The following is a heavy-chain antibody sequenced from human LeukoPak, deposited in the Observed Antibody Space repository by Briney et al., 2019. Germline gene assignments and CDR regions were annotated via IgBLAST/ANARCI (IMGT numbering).Heavy chain of an antibody. CDR1: GYTLTELS. V-gene: IGHV1-24*01. D-gene: IGHD3-22*01. J-gene: IGHJ6*02. CDR2: FDPEDGET. CDR3: ATRAYYYDSSGYPLNYYGMDV. Sequence: ASVKVSCKVSGYTLTELSMHWVRQAPGKGLEWMGGFDPEDGETIYAQKFQGRVTMTEDTSTDTAYMELSSLRSEDTAVYYCATRAYYYDSSGYPLNYYGMDVWGQGTTVTVSS.